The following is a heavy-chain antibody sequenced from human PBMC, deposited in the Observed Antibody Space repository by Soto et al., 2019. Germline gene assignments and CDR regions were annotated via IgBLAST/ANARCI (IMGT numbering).Heavy chain of an antibody. J-gene: IGHJ6*03. V-gene: IGHV3-33*01. D-gene: IGHD6-6*01. CDR2: IWYDGSNK. CDR3: ARDNFSKYSSSSDYYYYYYYMDV. CDR1: GFTFSSYG. Sequence: QVQLVESGGGVVQPGRSLRLSCAASGFTFSSYGMHWVRQAPGKGLEWVAVIWYDGSNKYYADSVKGRFTISRDNSKNKLYLQMNSLRAEDTAVYYCARDNFSKYSSSSDYYYYYYYMDVWGKGTTVTVSS.